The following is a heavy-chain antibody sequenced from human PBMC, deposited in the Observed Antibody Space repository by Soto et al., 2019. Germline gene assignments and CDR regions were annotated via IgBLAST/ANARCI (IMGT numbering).Heavy chain of an antibody. CDR2: ISYSGST. D-gene: IGHD5-18*01. CDR1: VDSINNYF. CDR3: ARARQRDTGRGLDV. V-gene: IGHV4-59*01. Sequence: SETLSLTCTMSVDSINNYFWNWIRQSPGKGLEWIGHISYSGSTSYNPSLQSRVTISSDTSKNQFSLELSSVTAADTAVYYCARARQRDTGRGLDVWGQGTTVTVSS. J-gene: IGHJ6*02.